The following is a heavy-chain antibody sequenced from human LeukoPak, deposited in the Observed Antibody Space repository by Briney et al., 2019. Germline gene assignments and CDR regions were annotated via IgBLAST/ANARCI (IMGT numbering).Heavy chain of an antibody. J-gene: IGHJ4*02. CDR2: VNPSSGGT. V-gene: IGHV1-2*02. CDR1: GYSFTAYY. CDR3: ATSEISTIKNFDH. D-gene: IGHD5-24*01. Sequence: GASVKVSCKASGYSFTAYYIHWVRQAPAQGLEWMGWVNPSSGGTNFAEKFQGMVTMTRDTSISTAYMELSRLRSDDTAVYYCATSEISTIKNFDHWGQGTLVTVSS.